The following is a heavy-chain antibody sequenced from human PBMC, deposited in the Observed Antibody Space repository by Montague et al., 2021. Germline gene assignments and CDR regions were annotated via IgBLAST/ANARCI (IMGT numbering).Heavy chain of an antibody. D-gene: IGHD6-13*01. CDR3: ASYSTRGWPLEAFDI. J-gene: IGHJ3*02. Sequence: SETLSLTCTVSGGSMSSCYWSWIRQPPGKGLEWIGYIYYSGSTDYNPSLRSRVTIAVDTSKNQFSLKLSPVTAPDTAVSYCASYSTRGWPLEAFDIWGQGTMVTVSS. CDR1: GGSMSSCY. V-gene: IGHV4-59*01. CDR2: IYYSGST.